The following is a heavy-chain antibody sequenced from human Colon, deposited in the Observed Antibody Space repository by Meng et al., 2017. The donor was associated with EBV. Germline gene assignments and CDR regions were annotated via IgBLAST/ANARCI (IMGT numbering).Heavy chain of an antibody. V-gene: IGHV4-30-4*01. CDR1: GGSMSSGNYY. J-gene: IGHJ4*02. Sequence: QVQLQESGPGLGAPSQTLSLTCTVSGGSMSSGNYYWSWIRQPPGKGLEWIGYIHHSGSAYYNPSLKSRVSISVDTSKNQFSLNLNSMTAADTAVYYCASFDHIPRRNYFDYWGQGTLVTVSS. CDR3: ASFDHIPRRNYFDY. D-gene: IGHD2-21*01. CDR2: IHHSGSA.